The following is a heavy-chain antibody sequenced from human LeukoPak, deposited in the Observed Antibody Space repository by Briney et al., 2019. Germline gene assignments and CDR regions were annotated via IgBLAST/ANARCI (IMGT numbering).Heavy chain of an antibody. CDR2: MNPNSGNT. V-gene: IGHV1-8*01. D-gene: IGHD3-22*01. Sequence: ASVKVSCKASGYTCTSYDINWVRQATGQGLEWMGWMNPNSGNTGYAQKFQGRVTMTRNTSISTAYMELSRLRSDDTAVYYCARDYYDSSGYLPWGQGTLVTVSS. CDR1: GYTCTSYD. J-gene: IGHJ4*02. CDR3: ARDYYDSSGYLP.